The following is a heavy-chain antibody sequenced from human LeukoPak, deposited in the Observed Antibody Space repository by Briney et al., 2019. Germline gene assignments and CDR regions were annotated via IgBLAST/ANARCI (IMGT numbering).Heavy chain of an antibody. CDR1: GFNFCDHA. CDR3: SRGPIQLWVHNGVDV. Sequence: SLRISCTTSGFNFCDHAMTWVRQAPGKGLEGGGFIRSKAYRGTTEYAASVKGRFTISRDDSKSVVYLQMNSLKSEDTAVYYCSRGPIQLWVHNGVDVWGQGTTVTVSS. D-gene: IGHD5-18*01. CDR2: IRSKAYRGTT. V-gene: IGHV3-49*04. J-gene: IGHJ6*02.